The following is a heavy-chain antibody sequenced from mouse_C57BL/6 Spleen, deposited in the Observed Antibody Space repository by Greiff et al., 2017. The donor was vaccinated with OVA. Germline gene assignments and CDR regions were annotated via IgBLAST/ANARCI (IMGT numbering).Heavy chain of an antibody. CDR3: ARRCTTVVATRAMDY. D-gene: IGHD1-1*01. J-gene: IGHJ4*01. Sequence: VQLQQPGAELVKPGASVKMSCKASGYTFTSYWITWVKQRPGQGLEWIGDIYPGSGSTNYNEKFKSKATLTVDTSSSTAYMQLSSLTSEDSAVYYCARRCTTVVATRAMDYWGQGTSVTVSS. CDR2: IYPGSGST. V-gene: IGHV1-55*01. CDR1: GYTFTSYW.